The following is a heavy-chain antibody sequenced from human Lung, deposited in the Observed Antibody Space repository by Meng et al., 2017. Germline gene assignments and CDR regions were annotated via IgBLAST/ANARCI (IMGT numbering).Heavy chain of an antibody. J-gene: IGHJ4*02. CDR3: ARSQQWLDS. Sequence: QVQLQQSGRGLVKHSQPLSLTCAIAGDSVPNNRGAWNWIRQSPSRGLEWLGRTNYRSKWYNGYAVSVRSRITSNPDTSKNQFSLQLNSVTPEDTAVYYCARSQQWLDSWGQGTLVTVSS. CDR2: TNYRSKWYN. V-gene: IGHV6-1*01. D-gene: IGHD6-19*01. CDR1: GDSVPNNRGA.